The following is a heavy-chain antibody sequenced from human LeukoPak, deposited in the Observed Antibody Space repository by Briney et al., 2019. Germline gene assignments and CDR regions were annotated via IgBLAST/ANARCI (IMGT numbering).Heavy chain of an antibody. V-gene: IGHV1-18*01. Sequence: ASVTVSFTSSGYTFISYGINWVRQPPGQGMEWMGWISAYHGNTYYYQKLQGRVTMTTDTSTSTAYMELRSMSSEDTAVYYYARAYYNDSSGYLALDAFDIWGQGTMVTVSS. D-gene: IGHD3-22*01. CDR1: GYTFISYG. CDR3: ARAYYNDSSGYLALDAFDI. CDR2: ISAYHGNT. J-gene: IGHJ3*02.